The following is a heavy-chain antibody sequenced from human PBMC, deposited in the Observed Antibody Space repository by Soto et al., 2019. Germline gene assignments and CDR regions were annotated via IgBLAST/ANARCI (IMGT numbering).Heavy chain of an antibody. Sequence: ASVKVSCKASGYTFTSYGISWVRQAPGQGLEWMGWISAYNGNTNYAQKLQGRVTMTTDTSTSTAYMELRSLRSDDTAVYYCASSYCGGDCYSFDYWGQGTLVTVSS. J-gene: IGHJ4*02. V-gene: IGHV1-18*01. CDR2: ISAYNGNT. CDR1: GYTFTSYG. D-gene: IGHD2-21*02. CDR3: ASSYCGGDCYSFDY.